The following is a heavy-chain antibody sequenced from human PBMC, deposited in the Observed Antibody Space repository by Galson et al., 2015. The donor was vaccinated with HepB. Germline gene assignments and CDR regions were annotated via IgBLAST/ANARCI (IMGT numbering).Heavy chain of an antibody. CDR3: AKDGMATITGFLYFDL. CDR2: ISGRSGTT. D-gene: IGHD5-24*01. V-gene: IGHV3-23*01. J-gene: IGHJ4*02. CDR1: GFTFNSHA. Sequence: SLRLSCAASGFTFNSHAMRWVRQAPGKGLEWVSVISGRSGTTYYADSVRGRFTISRDNSKNMLYLEMNGLRAEDTAVYYCAKDGMATITGFLYFDLWGQGALVTVSS.